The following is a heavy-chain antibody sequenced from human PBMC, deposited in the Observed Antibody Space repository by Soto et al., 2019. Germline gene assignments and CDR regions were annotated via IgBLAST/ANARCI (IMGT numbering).Heavy chain of an antibody. CDR3: AIFRRYCSGGSCPPQPRLTWFDP. CDR2: IYPGDSDT. Sequence: GESLKISCKGSGYSITSYWIGWVSQMPGKGLEWMGIIYPGDSDTRYSPSFQGQVTISADKSISTAYLQWSSLKASDTAMYYCAIFRRYCSGGSCPPQPRLTWFDPWGQGTLVTVSS. CDR1: GYSITSYW. D-gene: IGHD2-15*01. V-gene: IGHV5-51*01. J-gene: IGHJ5*02.